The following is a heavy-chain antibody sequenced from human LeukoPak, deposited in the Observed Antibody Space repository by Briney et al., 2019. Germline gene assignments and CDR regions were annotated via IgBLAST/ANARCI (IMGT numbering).Heavy chain of an antibody. CDR3: ARSYYYGSGSYYKDYYYYGMDV. J-gene: IGHJ6*02. Sequence: SVTVSCKASGGTFSSYAISWVRQAPGQGLEWMGRIIPILGIADFAQKFQGRVTITADKSTSTAYMELSSLRSEDTAVYYCARSYYYGSGSYYKDYYYYGMDVWGQGTTVTVSS. CDR1: GGTFSSYA. CDR2: IIPILGIA. V-gene: IGHV1-69*04. D-gene: IGHD3-10*01.